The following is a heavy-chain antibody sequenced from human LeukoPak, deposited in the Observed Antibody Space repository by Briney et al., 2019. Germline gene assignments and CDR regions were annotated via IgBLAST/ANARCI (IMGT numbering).Heavy chain of an antibody. Sequence: SETLSLTCTVSGGSISSSSYYWGWIRQPPGKGLEWIGSIYYSGSTYYNPSLKSRVTISVDTSKNQFSLKLSSVTAADTAVYYCAREAATTRSALDYWGQGTLVTVSS. V-gene: IGHV4-39*07. CDR1: GGSISSSSYY. CDR2: IYYSGST. J-gene: IGHJ4*02. D-gene: IGHD5-24*01. CDR3: AREAATTRSALDY.